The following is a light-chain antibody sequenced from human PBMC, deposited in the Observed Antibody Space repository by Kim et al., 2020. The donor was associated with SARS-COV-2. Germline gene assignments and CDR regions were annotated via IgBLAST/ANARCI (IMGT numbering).Light chain of an antibody. Sequence: LATGQKPPLSCRARQSVHSRYLAWYQQKPGQAPRLLIYGASSRATGIPDRFSGSGSGTDFTLTISRLEPEDFAVYYCQQYGSSMYTFGQGTKLEI. CDR1: QSVHSRY. CDR3: QQYGSSMYT. V-gene: IGKV3-20*01. CDR2: GAS. J-gene: IGKJ2*01.